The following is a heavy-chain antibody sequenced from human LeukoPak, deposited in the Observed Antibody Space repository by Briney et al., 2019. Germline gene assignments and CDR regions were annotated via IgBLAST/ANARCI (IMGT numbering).Heavy chain of an antibody. D-gene: IGHD5-24*01. CDR1: DGSMGTYY. Sequence: PSETLSLTCSVSDGSMGTYYWGWIRQPPGKRLEWIGYIYYSGSTTYNPSLKSRVTVSVDTSKNQFSLKLSSVTAADTAVYYCARGDGYNPDFDYWGQGTLVTVSS. J-gene: IGHJ4*02. CDR3: ARGDGYNPDFDY. CDR2: IYYSGST. V-gene: IGHV4-59*12.